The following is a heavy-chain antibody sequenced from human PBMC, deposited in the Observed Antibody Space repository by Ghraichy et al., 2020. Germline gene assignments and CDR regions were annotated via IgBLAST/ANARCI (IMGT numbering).Heavy chain of an antibody. CDR2: INAGNGNT. D-gene: IGHD2-21*01. Sequence: ASVKVSCKASGYTFTSYAMHWVRQAPGQRLEWMGWINAGNGNTKYSQKFQGRVTITRDTSASTAYMELSSLRSEDTAVYYCARDSRAYCGGDCYHPYWGQGTLVTVSS. CDR1: GYTFTSYA. V-gene: IGHV1-3*01. CDR3: ARDSRAYCGGDCYHPY. J-gene: IGHJ4*02.